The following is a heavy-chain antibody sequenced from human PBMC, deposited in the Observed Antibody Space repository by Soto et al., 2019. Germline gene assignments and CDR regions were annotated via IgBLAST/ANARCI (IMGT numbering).Heavy chain of an antibody. CDR1: GVSLTSVNW. CDR3: ARVVYDTRLNYIYFDF. D-gene: IGHD3-10*01. Sequence: SETLSLTCAVSGVSLTSVNWWTWVRQSPRRGLEYIGEIFHDGTANYYPSFERRVAMSVDTSRNQFSLKLTSVTAADTAVYFCARVVYDTRLNYIYFDFWGTGNLVTVSS. J-gene: IGHJ4*02. V-gene: IGHV4-4*02. CDR2: IFHDGTA.